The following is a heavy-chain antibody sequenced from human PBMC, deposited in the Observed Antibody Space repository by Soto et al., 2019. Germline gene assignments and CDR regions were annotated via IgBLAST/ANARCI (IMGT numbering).Heavy chain of an antibody. V-gene: IGHV3-74*01. CDR2: IDGAAATT. Sequence: PVGSLRLACTAPGFTFNNKWMHWVRQVPGKGLVWLSRIDGAAATTNYADCVKGRFTISRDNAKNIVFLHVNGLTDEDMAVYYCARGGAMGVDYWGQGTLVTVSS. D-gene: IGHD1-26*01. CDR1: GFTFNNKW. CDR3: ARGGAMGVDY. J-gene: IGHJ4*02.